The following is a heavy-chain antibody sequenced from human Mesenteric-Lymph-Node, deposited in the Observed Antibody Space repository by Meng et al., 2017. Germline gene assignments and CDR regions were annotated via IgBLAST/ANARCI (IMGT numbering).Heavy chain of an antibody. CDR3: ARIESGGYRYPEPYWYFDL. V-gene: IGHV4-39*07. CDR2: IFYVGST. D-gene: IGHD1-26*01. J-gene: IGHJ2*01. CDR1: GDSITSSNHY. Sequence: SETLSLTCTVSGDSITSSNHYWGWIRQPPGKGLEWIGSIFYVGSTYYNPSLRSRVTLSVDTPKNQFSLKVSSVTAADTAVYYCARIESGGYRYPEPYWYFDLWGRGTLVTVSS.